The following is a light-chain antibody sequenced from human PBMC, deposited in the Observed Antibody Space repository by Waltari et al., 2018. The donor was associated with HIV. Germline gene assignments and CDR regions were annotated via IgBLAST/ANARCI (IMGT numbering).Light chain of an antibody. V-gene: IGLV2-23*02. Sequence: QSALTQPASVSGSPGQSLTIACTGTSTHLGSYHLVSWYQQHPGRAPKLLIYEVLKRPSGVSNRFSGSKSGSTASLTISGLQAEDEADYYCSSYAGRNIWLFGGGTKLTV. CDR3: SSYAGRNIWL. CDR1: STHLGSYHL. J-gene: IGLJ3*02. CDR2: EVL.